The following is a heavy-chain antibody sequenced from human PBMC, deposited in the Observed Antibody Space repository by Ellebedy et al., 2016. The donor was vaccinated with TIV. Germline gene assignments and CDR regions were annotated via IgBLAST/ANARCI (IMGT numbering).Heavy chain of an antibody. Sequence: GESLKISCAASGFTFSSHWMNWVRQAPGTGLEWVANINEDGSDRYYVDSVKGRFTISRDNANISLYLQMNSLTAEDTAVNYCANGAYEIWGQGTMVTVSS. CDR1: GFTFSSHW. CDR2: INEDGSDR. D-gene: IGHD5-24*01. V-gene: IGHV3-7*01. J-gene: IGHJ3*02. CDR3: ANGAYEI.